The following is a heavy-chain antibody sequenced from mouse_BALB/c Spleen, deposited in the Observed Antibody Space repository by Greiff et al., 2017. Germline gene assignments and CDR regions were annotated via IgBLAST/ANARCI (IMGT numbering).Heavy chain of an antibody. V-gene: IGHV1-82*01. CDR3: AIYGNYAMDY. CDR1: GYAFSSSW. CDR2: IYPGDGDT. J-gene: IGHJ4*01. D-gene: IGHD2-1*01. Sequence: QVQLQQSGPELVKPGASVKISCKASGYAFSSSWMNWVKQRPGQGLEWIGRIYPGDGDTNYNGKFKGKATLTADKSSSTAYMQLSSLTSVDSAVYFCAIYGNYAMDYWGQGTSVTVSS.